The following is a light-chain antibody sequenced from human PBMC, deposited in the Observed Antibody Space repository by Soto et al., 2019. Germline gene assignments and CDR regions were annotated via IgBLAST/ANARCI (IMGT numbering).Light chain of an antibody. Sequence: DIQMTQSPSTLSASVRDRVTITCRASQSISSWLAWYKQKPGKAPKPLIYKASSLESGVPSRFSGSGSGTEFTLTISSLQPDDFATYYCQQYNSYPFTFGPGTKVVIK. CDR2: KAS. CDR1: QSISSW. V-gene: IGKV1-5*03. CDR3: QQYNSYPFT. J-gene: IGKJ3*01.